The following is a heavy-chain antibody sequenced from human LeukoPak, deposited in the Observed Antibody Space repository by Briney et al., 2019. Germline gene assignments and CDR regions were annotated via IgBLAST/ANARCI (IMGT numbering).Heavy chain of an antibody. CDR3: ARLAGTTGRYYYYGMDV. CDR2: IYTSGST. V-gene: IGHV4-4*07. CDR1: GGSISSYY. Sequence: TSETLSLTCTVSGGSISSYYWSWIRQPAGKGLEWIGRIYTSGSTNYNPSLKSRVTMSVDTSKNQFSPKLSSVTAADTAVYYCARLAGTTGRYYYYGMDVWGQGTTVTVSS. D-gene: IGHD4-11*01. J-gene: IGHJ6*02.